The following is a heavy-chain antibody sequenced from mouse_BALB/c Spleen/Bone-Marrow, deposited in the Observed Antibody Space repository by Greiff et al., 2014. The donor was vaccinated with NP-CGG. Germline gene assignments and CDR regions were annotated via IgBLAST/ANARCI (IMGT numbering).Heavy chain of an antibody. Sequence: EVKLVESGGGLVQPGGSLKLSCAASGFTFSYYTMSWVRQTQEKRLEWVAYISNGGSTTYHPDTVKGRFTISRDNAKNTLYLQMSSLKSEDTAMYYCARDGYDVGGALDYWGQGTSVTVSS. J-gene: IGHJ4*01. CDR1: GFTFSYYT. V-gene: IGHV5-12-2*01. D-gene: IGHD2-2*01. CDR3: ARDGYDVGGALDY. CDR2: ISNGGSTT.